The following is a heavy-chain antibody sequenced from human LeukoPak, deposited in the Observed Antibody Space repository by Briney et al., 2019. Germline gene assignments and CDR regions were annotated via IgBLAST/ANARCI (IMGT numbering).Heavy chain of an antibody. V-gene: IGHV4-39*02. J-gene: IGHJ4*02. CDR1: GGSFSSSSYY. Sequence: ASETLSLTCTVSGGSFSSSSYYWGRIRQPPGKGLEWIGSIYYSGSTYYNPSLKSRVTISVDTSKNQFSPKLSSVTAADTAVYYCAREPSHLRAIDYWGQGTLVTVSS. D-gene: IGHD4-17*01. CDR3: AREPSHLRAIDY. CDR2: IYYSGST.